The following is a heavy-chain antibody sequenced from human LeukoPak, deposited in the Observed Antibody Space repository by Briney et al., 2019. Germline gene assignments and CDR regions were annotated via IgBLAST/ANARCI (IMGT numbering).Heavy chain of an antibody. D-gene: IGHD3-9*01. CDR2: ISGSGGST. Sequence: PVGSLRLSCAASGFTFSSYAMSWVRQAPGKGLEWVSAISGSGGSTYYADSVKGRFTISRDNSKNTLYLQMNSLRAEDTAVYYCAKGVGYDILTGRPHAFDIWGQGTMVTVSS. CDR3: AKGVGYDILTGRPHAFDI. V-gene: IGHV3-23*01. CDR1: GFTFSSYA. J-gene: IGHJ3*02.